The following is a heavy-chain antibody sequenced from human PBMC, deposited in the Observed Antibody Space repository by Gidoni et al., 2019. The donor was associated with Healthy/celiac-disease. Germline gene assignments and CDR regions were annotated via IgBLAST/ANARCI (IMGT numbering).Heavy chain of an antibody. CDR2: IGTACDT. CDR1: GFTFSSYD. V-gene: IGHV3-13*01. Sequence: EVQLVESGGGLVQPGGSLRLSCSASGFTFSSYDMHWVRQATGKGLEWVSAIGTACDTYYPGSVKGRFTISRENAKNSLYLQMNSLRAGDTAVYYCAREKTYYYDSSGYSAAFDIWGQGTMVTVSS. J-gene: IGHJ3*02. D-gene: IGHD3-22*01. CDR3: AREKTYYYDSSGYSAAFDI.